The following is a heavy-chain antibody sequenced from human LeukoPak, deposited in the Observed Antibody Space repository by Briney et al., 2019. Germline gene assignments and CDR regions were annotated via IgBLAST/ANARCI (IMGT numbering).Heavy chain of an antibody. CDR2: IYYSGST. CDR1: GGSISSYY. CDR3: ASLRRGSIDY. J-gene: IGHJ4*02. Sequence: PSETLSHTCTVSGGSISSYYWSWIRQPPGKGLEWIGYIYYSGSTNYNPSLKSRVTISVDTSKNQFSLKLSSVTAADTAVYYCASLRRGSIDYWGQGTLVTVSS. D-gene: IGHD4-17*01. V-gene: IGHV4-59*01.